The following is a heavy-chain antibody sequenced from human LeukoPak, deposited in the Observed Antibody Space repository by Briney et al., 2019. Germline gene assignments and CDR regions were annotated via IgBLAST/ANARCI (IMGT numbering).Heavy chain of an antibody. Sequence: AASVKVSCKASGGTFSSYAISWVRQAPGQGLEWMGGIIPIFGTANYAQKFQGRVTITADKSTSTAYMELSSLRSEDTAVYYCARSRPMGWGSYFDYWGQGTLVTASS. J-gene: IGHJ4*02. CDR3: ARSRPMGWGSYFDY. CDR2: IIPIFGTA. D-gene: IGHD3-10*01. V-gene: IGHV1-69*06. CDR1: GGTFSSYA.